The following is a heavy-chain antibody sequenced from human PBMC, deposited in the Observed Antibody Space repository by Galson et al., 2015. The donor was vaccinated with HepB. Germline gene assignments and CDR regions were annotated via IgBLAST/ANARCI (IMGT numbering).Heavy chain of an antibody. CDR3: ARGDCSSTSCYSRVAYYYGSGRRRPGVYFDY. J-gene: IGHJ4*02. CDR1: Y. Sequence: YWIGWVRQMPGKGLEWIGEINHSGSTNYNPSLKSRVTISVDTSKNQFSLKLSSVTAADTAVYYCARGDCSSTSCYSRVAYYYGSGRRRPGVYFDYWGQGTLVTVSS. V-gene: IGHV4-34*01. CDR2: INHSGST. D-gene: IGHD2-2*01.